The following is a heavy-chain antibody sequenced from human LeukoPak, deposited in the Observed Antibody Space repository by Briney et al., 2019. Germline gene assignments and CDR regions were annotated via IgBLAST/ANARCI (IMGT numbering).Heavy chain of an antibody. CDR2: INPSGGST. CDR3: ARGIKQWLHVD. V-gene: IGHV1-46*01. J-gene: IGHJ4*02. CDR1: GYTFTSYY. Sequence: ASVKVSCKASGYTFTSYYMHWVRQAPGQGLEWMGIINPSGGSTSYAQKFQGRVTMTRDTSASTAYMELSSLRSEDTAVYYCARGIKQWLHVDWGQGTLVTVSS. D-gene: IGHD6-19*01.